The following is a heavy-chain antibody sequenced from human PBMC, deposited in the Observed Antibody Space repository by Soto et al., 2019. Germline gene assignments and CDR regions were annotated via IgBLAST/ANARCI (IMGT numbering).Heavy chain of an antibody. Sequence: GGSLRLSCAASGFTFSSYSMNWVRQAPGKGLEWVSSISSSSSYIYYADSVKGRFTISRDNAKNSLYLQMNSLRAEDTAVYYCARNPPSIAVAGGGFDYWGQGTLVTVSA. CDR3: ARNPPSIAVAGGGFDY. J-gene: IGHJ4*02. CDR2: ISSSSSYI. V-gene: IGHV3-21*01. CDR1: GFTFSSYS. D-gene: IGHD6-19*01.